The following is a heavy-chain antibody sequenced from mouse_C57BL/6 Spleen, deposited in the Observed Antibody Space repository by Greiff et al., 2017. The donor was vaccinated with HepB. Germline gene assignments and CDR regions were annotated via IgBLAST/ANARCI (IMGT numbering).Heavy chain of an antibody. CDR1: GYTFTDYY. V-gene: IGHV1-26*01. CDR2: INPNNGGT. J-gene: IGHJ3*01. D-gene: IGHD2-10*01. CDR3: ARKRAYSPFAY. Sequence: EVQLQQSGPELVKPGASVKISCKASGYTFTDYYMNWVKQSHGKSLEWIGDINPNNGGTSYNQKFKGKATLTVDKSSSTAYMELRSLTSEDSAVYYWARKRAYSPFAYWGQGTLVTVSA.